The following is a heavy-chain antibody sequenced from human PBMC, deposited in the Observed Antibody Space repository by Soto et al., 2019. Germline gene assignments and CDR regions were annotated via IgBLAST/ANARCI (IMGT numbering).Heavy chain of an antibody. J-gene: IGHJ6*02. D-gene: IGHD3-22*01. CDR1: GFTFSSYR. V-gene: IGHV3-21*01. CDR3: ARAASSFAYDDESSGSLMDV. CDR2: ISSSSSYI. Sequence: GSSLRLSCAASGFTFSSYRMKCVLQGPGKGLQWVSSISSSSSYIDYADSVKGRFTISRDNAKNSLYLQMNSLRAGDTAVDYCARAASSFAYDDESSGSLMDVWRQGTTVTVSS.